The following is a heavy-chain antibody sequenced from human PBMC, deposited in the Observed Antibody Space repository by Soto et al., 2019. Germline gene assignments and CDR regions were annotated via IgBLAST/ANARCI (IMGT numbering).Heavy chain of an antibody. CDR2: ISYDGNNK. J-gene: IGHJ4*02. Sequence: GGSLRLACAASGFTYSTYTMHWVRQAPGKGLEWVAVISYDGNNKFYADSVKGRFTISRDSTKQTLYLQMNSLRPDDTAMYYCARDRVSLTEYTCNYGTYFDYWGQRALVTVSS. D-gene: IGHD1-7*01. CDR3: ARDRVSLTEYTCNYGTYFDY. CDR1: GFTYSTYT. V-gene: IGHV3-30-3*01.